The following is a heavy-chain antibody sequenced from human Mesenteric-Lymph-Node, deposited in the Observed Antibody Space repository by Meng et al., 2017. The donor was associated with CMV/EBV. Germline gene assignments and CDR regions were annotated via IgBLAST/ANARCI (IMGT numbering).Heavy chain of an antibody. CDR1: TFSSYA. CDR3: AKDLLAYCGGDCYWEIDY. J-gene: IGHJ4*02. CDR2: ISGSGGST. D-gene: IGHD2-21*02. Sequence: TFSSYAMSWVRQAPGKGLEWVSAISGSGGSTYYADSVKGRFTISRDNSKNTLYLQMNSLRAEDTAVYYCAKDLLAYCGGDCYWEIDYWGQGTLVTVSS. V-gene: IGHV3-23*01.